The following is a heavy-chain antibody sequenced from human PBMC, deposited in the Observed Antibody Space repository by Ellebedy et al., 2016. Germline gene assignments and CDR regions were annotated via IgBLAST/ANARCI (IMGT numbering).Heavy chain of an antibody. V-gene: IGHV3-74*01. CDR1: GFTFSSYW. CDR2: INSDGSST. J-gene: IGHJ6*02. Sequence: GGSLRLSXAASGFTFSSYWMHWVRQAPGKGLVWASRINSDGSSTSYADSVKGRFTISRDNAKNTLYLQMNSLRAEDTAVYYCARRGRSSSWYTYYGMDVWGQGTTVTVSS. D-gene: IGHD6-13*01. CDR3: ARRGRSSSWYTYYGMDV.